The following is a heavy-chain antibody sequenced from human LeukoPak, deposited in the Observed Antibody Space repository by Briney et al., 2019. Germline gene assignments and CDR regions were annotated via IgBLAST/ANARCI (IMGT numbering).Heavy chain of an antibody. Sequence: GGSLRLSCAASGFTFSSYWMGWVRQAPGKGLEWVANIKQDGNEKYYVDSVTGRFTISRDNAKNSLFLQMNSLRAEDTAVYYCARARSGGSWSDYWGQGTLVTVSS. CDR1: GFTFSSYW. J-gene: IGHJ4*02. CDR2: IKQDGNEK. CDR3: ARARSGGSWSDY. D-gene: IGHD2-15*01. V-gene: IGHV3-7*01.